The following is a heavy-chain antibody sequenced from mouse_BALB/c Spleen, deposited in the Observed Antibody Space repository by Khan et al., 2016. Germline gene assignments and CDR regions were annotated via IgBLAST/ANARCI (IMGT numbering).Heavy chain of an antibody. CDR1: GYTFTDYV. CDR2: IYPGSGST. CDR3: AKGLGAMDY. Sequence: VQLQESGPELVKPGASVKMSCKASGYTFTDYVISWVKQRTGQGLEWIGEIYPGSGSTSYNEKFKGKATLTADKSSNTAYMQLSSLTSDDSAVYFCAKGLGAMDYWGQGTSVTVSS. J-gene: IGHJ4*01. V-gene: IGHV1-77*01. D-gene: IGHD3-3*01.